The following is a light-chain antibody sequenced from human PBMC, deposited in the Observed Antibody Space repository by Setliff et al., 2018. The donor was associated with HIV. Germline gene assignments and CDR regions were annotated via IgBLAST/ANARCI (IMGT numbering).Light chain of an antibody. CDR2: EVT. V-gene: IGLV2-23*02. CDR3: CSYAGSNTWL. J-gene: IGLJ3*02. Sequence: QSALAQPASVSGSPGQSITISCIGTNSDVGSYDVVSWYQQHPGKAPKVPIYEVTKWPSGVSNRFSGSKSGNTASLTISGLQAEDEADYYCCSYAGSNTWLFGGGTKVTVL. CDR1: NSDVGSYDV.